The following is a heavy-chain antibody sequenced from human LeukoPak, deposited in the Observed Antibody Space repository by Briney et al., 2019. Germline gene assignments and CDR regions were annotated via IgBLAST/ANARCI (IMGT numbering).Heavy chain of an antibody. Sequence: PSETLSLTCTVSGGSIRSSYYYWGWIRQPPGKGLEWIGSIYDSGSTYYNPSLKSRVTISVDTSKNQFSLKLSSVTAADTAVYYCARDTPTVDYWGQGTLVTVSS. D-gene: IGHD2-15*01. CDR1: GGSIRSSYYY. J-gene: IGHJ4*02. V-gene: IGHV4-39*07. CDR3: ARDTPTVDY. CDR2: IYDSGST.